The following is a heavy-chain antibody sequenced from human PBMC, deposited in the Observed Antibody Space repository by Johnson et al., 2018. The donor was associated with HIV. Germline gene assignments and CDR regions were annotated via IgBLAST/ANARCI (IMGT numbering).Heavy chain of an antibody. J-gene: IGHJ3*01. D-gene: IGHD6-19*01. CDR3: ARERQGAAVGDGFDV. CDR2: ISSRGNTR. CDR1: GFNFSSYA. Sequence: VQLVESGGGVVQPGRSLRLSCAASGFNFSSYAMHWVRQAPGKGLEWVSYISSRGNTRYYADSVKGRLTISRDNAKNSLYLQMNSLRAEDSAVYYCARERQGAAVGDGFDVWGQGTMVTVSS. V-gene: IGHV3-48*03.